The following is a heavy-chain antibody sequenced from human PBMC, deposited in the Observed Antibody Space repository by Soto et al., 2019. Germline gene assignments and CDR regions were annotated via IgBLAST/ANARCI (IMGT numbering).Heavy chain of an antibody. CDR2: ISAYNGNT. CDR3: ARDNPYYYGMDV. V-gene: IGHV1-18*01. CDR1: GKQSTSYV. J-gene: IGHJ6*02. Sequence: APLRASGKPFGKQSTSYVFSWVRQAPGQGLEWMGWISAYNGNTNYAQKLQGRVTMTTDTSTSTAYMELRSLRSDDTAVYYCARDNPYYYGMDVWGQGTTVTVS.